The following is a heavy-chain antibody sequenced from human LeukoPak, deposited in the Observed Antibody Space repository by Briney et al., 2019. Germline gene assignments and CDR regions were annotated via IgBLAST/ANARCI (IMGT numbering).Heavy chain of an antibody. V-gene: IGHV3-21*01. D-gene: IGHD5-12*01. J-gene: IGHJ3*02. Sequence: GGSLRLSCAASGFTFSNFYMNWVRQAPGKWLEWVSCISHSNSYIKYAESVKGRFTISRDNAKNSPYLQMNSLRAEDTAVYYCARERYSGYDGDAFDIWGQGTMVTVSS. CDR1: GFTFSNFY. CDR3: ARERYSGYDGDAFDI. CDR2: ISHSNSYI.